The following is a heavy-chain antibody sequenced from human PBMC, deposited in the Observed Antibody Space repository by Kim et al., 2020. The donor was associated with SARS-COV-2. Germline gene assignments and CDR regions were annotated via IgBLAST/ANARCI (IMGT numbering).Heavy chain of an antibody. CDR3: ARDQITLGVDY. J-gene: IGHJ4*02. V-gene: IGHV4-59*01. Sequence: SETLSLTCTVSGGSISSYYWSWIRQPPGKGLEWIGYIYYSGSTNYNPSLKSRVTISVDTSKNQFSLKLSSVTAADTAVYYCARDQITLGVDYWGQGTLVTVSS. CDR1: GGSISSYY. CDR2: IYYSGST.